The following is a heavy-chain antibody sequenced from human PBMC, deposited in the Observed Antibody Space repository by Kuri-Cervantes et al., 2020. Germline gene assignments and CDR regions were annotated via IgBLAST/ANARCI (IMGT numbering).Heavy chain of an antibody. V-gene: IGHV4-39*01. J-gene: IGHJ6*02. CDR3: ARLGTAPCFWSGYYTDYGMDV. CDR1: GGSISSSSYY. Sequence: ESLKISCTVFGGSISSSSYYWGWIRQPPGKGLEWIGSIYYSGSTYYNPSLKSRVTMSADTSKNQFSLKLSSVTAADTAVYYCARLGTAPCFWSGYYTDYGMDVWGQGTTVTVSS. CDR2: IYYSGST. D-gene: IGHD3-3*01.